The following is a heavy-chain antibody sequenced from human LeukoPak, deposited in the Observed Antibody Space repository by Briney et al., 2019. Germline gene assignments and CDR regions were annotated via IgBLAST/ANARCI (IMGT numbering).Heavy chain of an antibody. Sequence: GRSLSLSCAASGFTFSSYGMHWVRQAPGKGLEWVAVISYDGSNKYYADSVKGRFTISRDNSKNTLYLQMNSLRAEDTAVYYCAKLYYDSSGYYYVAIDYWGQGTLVTVSS. J-gene: IGHJ4*02. CDR2: ISYDGSNK. D-gene: IGHD3-22*01. V-gene: IGHV3-30*18. CDR3: AKLYYDSSGYYYVAIDY. CDR1: GFTFSSYG.